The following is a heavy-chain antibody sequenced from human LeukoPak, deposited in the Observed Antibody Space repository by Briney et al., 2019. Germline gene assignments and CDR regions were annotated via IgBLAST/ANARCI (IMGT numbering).Heavy chain of an antibody. CDR1: GFTFSDHY. CDR2: TRNKANSYTT. V-gene: IGHV3-72*01. CDR3: ARVTSVVPAENEAAAGTGPQYYYYYMDV. D-gene: IGHD6-13*01. Sequence: GGSLRLSCAASGFTFSDHYMDWVRQAPGKGLEWVGRTRNKANSYTTEYAASVKGRFTISRDDSKNSLYLQMNSLRTEDTAVYYCARVTSVVPAENEAAAGTGPQYYYYYMDVWGKGTTVTVSS. J-gene: IGHJ6*03.